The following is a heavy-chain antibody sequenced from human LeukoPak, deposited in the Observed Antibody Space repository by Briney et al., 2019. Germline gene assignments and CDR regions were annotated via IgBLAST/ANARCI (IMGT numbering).Heavy chain of an antibody. V-gene: IGHV4-34*01. CDR2: INHSGST. CDR3: ARGLSGVPAAIQITYFDY. CDR1: GGSFSGYY. Sequence: GTLSLTCAVYGGSFSGYYWSWIRQPPGKGLEWVGEINHSGSTNYNPSLKSRVTISVDTSKNQFSLKLSSVTAADTAVYYCARGLSGVPAAIQITYFDYWGQGTLVTVSS. J-gene: IGHJ4*02. D-gene: IGHD2-2*02.